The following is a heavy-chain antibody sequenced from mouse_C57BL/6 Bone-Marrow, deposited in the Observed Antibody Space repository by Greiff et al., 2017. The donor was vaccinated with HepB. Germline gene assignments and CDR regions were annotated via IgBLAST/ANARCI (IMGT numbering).Heavy chain of an antibody. D-gene: IGHD2-4*01. Sequence: VQLQQPGAELVKPGASVKLSCKASGYTFTSYWMHWVKQRPGQGLEWIGMIHPNSGSTNYNEKFKSKATLTVDKSSSTAYIQLSSLTSEDSAVYYCARSGDYDYAMDYWGQGTSVTVSS. CDR3: ARSGDYDYAMDY. V-gene: IGHV1-64*01. CDR1: GYTFTSYW. CDR2: IHPNSGST. J-gene: IGHJ4*01.